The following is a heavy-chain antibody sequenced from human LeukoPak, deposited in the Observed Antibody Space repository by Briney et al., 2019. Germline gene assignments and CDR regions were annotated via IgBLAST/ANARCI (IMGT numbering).Heavy chain of an antibody. D-gene: IGHD3-3*01. CDR2: ISGSVVIA. V-gene: IGHV3-23*01. CDR1: GFTFSSYA. J-gene: IGHJ5*02. Sequence: GGSLRLSCEASGFTFSSYAMGWVRHVPGKGLEWISTISGSVVIAYHADSVRGRFTISRDNSKNTLYLQMNSLRAEDTAVYYCAKVSHYDFWSGSNWFDPWGQGTLVTVSS. CDR3: AKVSHYDFWSGSNWFDP.